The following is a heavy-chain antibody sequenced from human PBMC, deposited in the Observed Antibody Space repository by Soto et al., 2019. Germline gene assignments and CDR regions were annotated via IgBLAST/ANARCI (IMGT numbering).Heavy chain of an antibody. CDR1: GFTFSSYW. CDR3: AREEADSSADLIDP. D-gene: IGHD6-19*01. V-gene: IGHV3-7*01. J-gene: IGHJ5*02. CDR2: IKQDGSEK. Sequence: EVQLVESGGGLVQPGGSLRLSCAASGFTFSSYWMSWVRQAPGKGLEWVANIKQDGSEKYYVDSVKGRFTISRDNAKNSLYLQMNSPRAEDTAVYYCAREEADSSADLIDPWGQGTLVTVSS.